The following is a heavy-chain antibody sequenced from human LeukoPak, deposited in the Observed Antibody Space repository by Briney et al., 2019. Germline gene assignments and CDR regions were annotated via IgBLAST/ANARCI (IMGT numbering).Heavy chain of an antibody. Sequence: ASVKVSCKASGCTFTGYYMHWVRQAPGQGLEWMGWINPNSGGTNYAQKFQGRVTMTRDTSISTAYMELSRLRSDDTAVYYCARVFPYCSGGSCYDYWGQGSLVTVSS. V-gene: IGHV1-2*02. CDR1: GCTFTGYY. CDR2: INPNSGGT. D-gene: IGHD2-15*01. J-gene: IGHJ4*02. CDR3: ARVFPYCSGGSCYDY.